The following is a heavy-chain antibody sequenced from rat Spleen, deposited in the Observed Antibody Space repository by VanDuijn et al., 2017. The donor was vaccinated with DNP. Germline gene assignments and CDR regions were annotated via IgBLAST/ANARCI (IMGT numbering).Heavy chain of an antibody. CDR3: AIQLWVCDY. CDR1: GFPIINNSN. CDR2: VTNAGNT. J-gene: IGHJ2*01. V-gene: IGHV3-3*01. Sequence: EVLLQESGHGLVKPSQSLSITCSVTGFPIINNSNWSWIRKIPGHNLVWMGYVTNAGNTDYNPSLKSRISITTDTSKNAFFLHVNSVTPEDTATYYCAIQLWVCDYWDQGVMVTVSS. D-gene: IGHD1-7*01.